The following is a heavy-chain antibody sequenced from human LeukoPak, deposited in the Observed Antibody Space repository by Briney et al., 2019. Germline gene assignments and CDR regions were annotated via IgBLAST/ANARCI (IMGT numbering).Heavy chain of an antibody. CDR3: SGRYGPGPV. Sequence: EASVKVSCKASGYTFAAHQIHWVRQAPGQGLEWMGWILPDGRDTKYSQKFQDRLTLTTDTSTNTAYMELSRLIPDDTAVYYCSGRYGPGPVWGQGTLISASP. CDR1: GYTFAAHQ. D-gene: IGHD3-10*01. CDR2: ILPDGRDT. J-gene: IGHJ4*02. V-gene: IGHV1-2*02.